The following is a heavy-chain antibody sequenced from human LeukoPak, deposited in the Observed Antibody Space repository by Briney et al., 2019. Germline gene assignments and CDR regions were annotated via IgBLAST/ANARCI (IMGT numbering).Heavy chain of an antibody. CDR2: IFSRSESI. Sequence: PGGSLRLSCAASGFTFGAYTMNWVRQAPGKGLEWVSCIFSRSESIFYADSVKGRFTISRDNSKNTLYLQMNSLRAEDTAVYYCAPYGLATTSDWGQGALVTVSS. V-gene: IGHV3-21*04. CDR1: GFTFGAYT. D-gene: IGHD3/OR15-3a*01. CDR3: APYGLATTSD. J-gene: IGHJ4*02.